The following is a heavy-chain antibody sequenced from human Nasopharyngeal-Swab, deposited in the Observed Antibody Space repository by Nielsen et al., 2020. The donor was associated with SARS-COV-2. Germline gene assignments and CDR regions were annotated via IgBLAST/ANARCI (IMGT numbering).Heavy chain of an antibody. CDR1: GFTFSSYW. J-gene: IGHJ6*02. CDR3: ARDLHPGYDWGMDV. V-gene: IGHV3-7*03. D-gene: IGHD5-12*01. Sequence: GGSLRLSCAASGFTFSSYWMSWVRQAPGKGLEWVANIKQDGSEKYYVDSVKGRFTISRDNAKNSLYLQMNSLRAEDTAVYYCARDLHPGYDWGMDVWGQGTTVTVSS. CDR2: IKQDGSEK.